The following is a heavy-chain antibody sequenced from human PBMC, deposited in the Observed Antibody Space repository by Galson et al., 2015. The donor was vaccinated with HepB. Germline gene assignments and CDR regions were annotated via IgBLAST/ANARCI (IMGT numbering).Heavy chain of an antibody. Sequence: SLRLSCAASGFSFGDYTMNWFRQAPGKGLEWVGFIRSKSYGGPIEYAASVKERFTISRDDSKSIAFLQMTNLKSEDTAVYYCSSNKTAVHYWGQGTLVTVSS. D-gene: IGHD2-21*02. CDR1: GFSFGDYT. CDR2: IRSKSYGGPI. J-gene: IGHJ4*02. CDR3: SSNKTAVHY. V-gene: IGHV3-49*03.